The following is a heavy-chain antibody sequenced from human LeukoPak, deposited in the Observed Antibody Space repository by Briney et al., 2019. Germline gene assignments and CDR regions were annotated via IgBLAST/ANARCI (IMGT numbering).Heavy chain of an antibody. CDR3: AGRTCTNGVCYMYGFDY. D-gene: IGHD2-8*01. CDR2: INHSGST. CDR1: GGSISSSSYY. V-gene: IGHV4-39*07. J-gene: IGHJ4*02. Sequence: PSETLSLTCTVSGGSISSSSYYWGWIRQPPGKGLEWIGEINHSGSTNYNPSLKSRVTISVDTSKNQFSLKLSSVTAADTAVYYCAGRTCTNGVCYMYGFDYWGQGTLVTVSS.